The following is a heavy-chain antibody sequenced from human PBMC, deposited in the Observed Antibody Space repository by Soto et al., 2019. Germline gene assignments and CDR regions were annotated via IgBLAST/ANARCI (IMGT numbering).Heavy chain of an antibody. V-gene: IGHV3-53*02. CDR1: GFTVSSNY. Sequence: EVQLVETGGGLIQPGGSLRLSCAASGFTVSSNYMSWVRQAPGKGLEWVSVISSGGSTYYADSVKGRFTISRANSKNTLYLQMNSLRAEDTAVYYCARVGDYYDSSGYYRLGAFDIWGQGTMVTVSS. D-gene: IGHD3-22*01. J-gene: IGHJ3*02. CDR2: ISSGGST. CDR3: ARVGDYYDSSGYYRLGAFDI.